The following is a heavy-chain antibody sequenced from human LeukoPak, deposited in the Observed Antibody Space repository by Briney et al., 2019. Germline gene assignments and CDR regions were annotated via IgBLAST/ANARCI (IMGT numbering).Heavy chain of an antibody. CDR3: ARPLQPVPRGSSGYDLSGMDV. Sequence: SVKVSCKASGGTFSSYAISWVRQAPGQGLEWMGGIIPIFGTANYAQKFQGRVTITADESTSTAYMGLSSLRSEDTAVYYCARPLQPVPRGSSGYDLSGMDVWGKGTTVTVSS. J-gene: IGHJ6*04. CDR1: GGTFSSYA. D-gene: IGHD5-12*01. CDR2: IIPIFGTA. V-gene: IGHV1-69*13.